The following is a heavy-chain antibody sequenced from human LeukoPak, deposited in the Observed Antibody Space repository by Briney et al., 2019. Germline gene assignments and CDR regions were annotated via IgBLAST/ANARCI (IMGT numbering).Heavy chain of an antibody. CDR3: ARGPQQLDPIDY. CDR1: GGSISNFY. Sequence: SETLSLTCTVSGGSISNFYWSWIRQPPGKGLEWIGYIYYSGSTNYNPSLKSRVTISTDTSKNQFSLKLRSVTAADTAVYYCARGPQQLDPIDYWGQGTLVTVSS. D-gene: IGHD6-13*01. V-gene: IGHV4-59*01. J-gene: IGHJ4*02. CDR2: IYYSGST.